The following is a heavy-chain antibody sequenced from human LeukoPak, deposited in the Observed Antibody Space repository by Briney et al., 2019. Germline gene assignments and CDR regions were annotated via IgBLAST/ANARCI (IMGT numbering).Heavy chain of an antibody. J-gene: IGHJ5*02. CDR2: IYSGGST. V-gene: IGHV3-53*01. CDR1: GFTVSSNY. D-gene: IGHD6-19*01. Sequence: GGSLRLSCAASGFTVSSNYMSWVRQAPGEGLEWVSVIYSGGSTYYADSVKGRFTISRDNSKNTLYLQMNSLRAEDTAVYYCARDPSSGWYLKGWFDPWGQGTLVTVSS. CDR3: ARDPSSGWYLKGWFDP.